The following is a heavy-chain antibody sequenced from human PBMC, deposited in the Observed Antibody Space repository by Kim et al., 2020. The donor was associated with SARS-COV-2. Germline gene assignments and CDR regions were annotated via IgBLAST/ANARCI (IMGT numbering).Heavy chain of an antibody. CDR3: ARFSGSYSAFDY. V-gene: IGHV3-30*01. Sequence: DSVKGRFPISRDNSENALYLQMNSLRAEDTAVYYCARFSGSYSAFDYWGQGTLVTVSS. J-gene: IGHJ4*02. D-gene: IGHD1-26*01.